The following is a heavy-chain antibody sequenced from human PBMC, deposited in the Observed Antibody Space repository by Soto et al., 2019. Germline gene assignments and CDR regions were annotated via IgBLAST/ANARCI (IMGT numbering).Heavy chain of an antibody. Sequence: QVQLVESGGGVVQPGRSLRLSCAASGFTFSSYGMHWVRQAPGKGLEWVAVIWYDGSNKYYADSVKGRFTISRDNSKNTLYLQMNGLRAEDTAVYYCARGRATVTPFDYWGQGTLVTVSS. CDR3: ARGRATVTPFDY. J-gene: IGHJ4*02. D-gene: IGHD4-17*01. V-gene: IGHV3-33*01. CDR2: IWYDGSNK. CDR1: GFTFSSYG.